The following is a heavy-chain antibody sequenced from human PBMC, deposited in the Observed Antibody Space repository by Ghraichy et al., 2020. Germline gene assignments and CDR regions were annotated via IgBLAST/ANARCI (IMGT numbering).Heavy chain of an antibody. CDR3: ARGSTVVRFFYYAGMDV. J-gene: IGHJ6*02. D-gene: IGHD4-23*01. CDR2: ITSSSRTK. V-gene: IGHV3-48*02. CDR1: GFTFSTYS. Sequence: GSLRLSCVGSGFTFSTYSMNWVRQSPGKGLEWVAYITSSSRTKSYADSVKGRFTISRDNGQNSLYLQMNSLRDEDTAVYYCARGSTVVRFFYYAGMDVWGQGTTVTVSS.